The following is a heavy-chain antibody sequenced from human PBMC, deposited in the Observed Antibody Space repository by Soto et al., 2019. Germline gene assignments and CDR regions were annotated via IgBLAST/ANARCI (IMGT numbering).Heavy chain of an antibody. J-gene: IGHJ3*02. V-gene: IGHV3-23*01. Sequence: GGSLRLSCAASGFTFSSYAMSWVRQAPGKGLEWVSAISGSGGSTYYADSGKGRFTISSDNSKNTLYLQMNSLRAEDTAVYYCAKVYPADILTADAFDIWGQGTMVTVSS. CDR2: ISGSGGST. CDR1: GFTFSSYA. CDR3: AKVYPADILTADAFDI. D-gene: IGHD3-9*01.